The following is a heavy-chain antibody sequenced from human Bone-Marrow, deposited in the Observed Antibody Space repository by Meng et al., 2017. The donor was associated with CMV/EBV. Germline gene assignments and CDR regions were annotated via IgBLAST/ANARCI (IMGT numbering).Heavy chain of an antibody. CDR1: GGSISSSSYY. V-gene: IGHV4-30-4*08. CDR2: IYYSGST. D-gene: IGHD1-26*01. CDR3: ARDRRGELVDY. Sequence: SETLSLTCTVSGGSISSSSYYWSWIRQPPGKGLEWIGYIYYSGSTYYNPSLKSRVTISVDTSKNQFSLKLSSVTAADTAVYYCARDRRGELVDYWGQGTLVTVSS. J-gene: IGHJ4*02.